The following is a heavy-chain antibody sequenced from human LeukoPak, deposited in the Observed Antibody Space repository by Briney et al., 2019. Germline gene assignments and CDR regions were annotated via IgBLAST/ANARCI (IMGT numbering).Heavy chain of an antibody. D-gene: IGHD5-24*01. V-gene: IGHV4-4*07. CDR1: GGSISSYY. J-gene: IGHJ3*02. CDR3: ARSRQRWLQLSGAFDI. CDR2: IYTSGST. Sequence: SETLSLTCTVSGGSISSYYWSWIRQPAGKGLEWIGRIYTSGSTNYNPSLKSRVTMSVDTSKNQFSLKLSSVTAADTAVYYCARSRQRWLQLSGAFDIWGQGTMVTVSS.